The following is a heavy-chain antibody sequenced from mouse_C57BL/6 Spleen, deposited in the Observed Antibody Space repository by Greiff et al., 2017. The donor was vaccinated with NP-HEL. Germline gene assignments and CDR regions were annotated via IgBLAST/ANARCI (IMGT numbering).Heavy chain of an antibody. D-gene: IGHD1-1*01. CDR1: GFTFSSYG. Sequence: EVQLVESGGDLVKPGGSLKLSCAASGFTFSSYGMSWVRQTPDKRLEWVATISSGGSYTYYPDSVKGRFTISRDNAKNTLYLQMSSLKSEDTAMYYCARHGGSSLYWYFDVWGTGTTVTVSS. CDR2: ISSGGSYT. CDR3: ARHGGSSLYWYFDV. V-gene: IGHV5-6*01. J-gene: IGHJ1*03.